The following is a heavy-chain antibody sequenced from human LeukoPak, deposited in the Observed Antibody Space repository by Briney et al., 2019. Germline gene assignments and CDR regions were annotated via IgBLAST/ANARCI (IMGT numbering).Heavy chain of an antibody. J-gene: IGHJ6*02. CDR2: ISGNGGST. Sequence: PGGSLRLSCAASGFTFTNYAMHWVRQAPGKGLEYVSAISGNGGSTYYAHSVKGRFTISRDNSKNTLYLQMASLRAEDLAVYYCARALVGSAASYYCYGMDVWGQGTTVTVSS. CDR3: ARALVGSAASYYCYGMDV. V-gene: IGHV3-64*01. D-gene: IGHD2-2*01. CDR1: GFTFTNYA.